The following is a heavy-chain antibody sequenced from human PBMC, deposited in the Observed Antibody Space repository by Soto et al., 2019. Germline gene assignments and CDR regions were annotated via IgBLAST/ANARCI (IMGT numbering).Heavy chain of an antibody. V-gene: IGHV1-69*06. CDR2: IIPIFGTA. CDR1: GGTFSSYA. CDR3: VAAAGLTIFDY. J-gene: IGHJ4*02. D-gene: IGHD6-13*01. Sequence: QVQLVQSGAEVKKPGSSVKVSCKASGGTFSSYAISWVRQAPGQGLEWMGGIIPIFGTANYAQKFQGRVTITADKSTSTAYTELGSLRSEDTAVSSCVAAAGLTIFDYWRQGTLVTVSS.